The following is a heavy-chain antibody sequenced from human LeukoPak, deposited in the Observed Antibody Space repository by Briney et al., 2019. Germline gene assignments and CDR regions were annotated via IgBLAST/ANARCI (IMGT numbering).Heavy chain of an antibody. CDR1: GFTFSNAW. CDR2: IKPDGTTK. Sequence: GGSLRLSCAASGFTFSNAWMTWVRQAPGKGLEWVANIKPDGTTKFYVDSVKGRFTISRDNALNSLYLQMNSLRAEDTAIYYCARSIPYGTTWYGRSDYWGQGTLVTVSS. V-gene: IGHV3-7*03. CDR3: ARSIPYGTTWYGRSDY. D-gene: IGHD6-13*01. J-gene: IGHJ4*02.